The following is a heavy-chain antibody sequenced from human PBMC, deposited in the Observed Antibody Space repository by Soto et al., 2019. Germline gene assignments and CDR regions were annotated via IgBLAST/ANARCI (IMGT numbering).Heavy chain of an antibody. CDR1: GFTFSDYY. Sequence: QVQRVESGGGLVKPGGSLRLSCEASGFTFSDYYMTWIRQTPGTGLEWVSYISSTGSYREYADSVKGRFTISRDNAKNSLCLQMDSLRDEDTGIYYCVRYPSIRSPPDYWGRGAQVTVSS. CDR3: VRYPSIRSPPDY. J-gene: IGHJ4*02. V-gene: IGHV3-11*05. CDR2: ISSTGSYR. D-gene: IGHD3-3*02.